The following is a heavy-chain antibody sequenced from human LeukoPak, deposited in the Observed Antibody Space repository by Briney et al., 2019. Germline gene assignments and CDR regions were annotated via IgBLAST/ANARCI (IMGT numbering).Heavy chain of an antibody. D-gene: IGHD3-22*01. CDR1: GFSFSSFA. CDR3: AKSRGAISDVFDI. J-gene: IGHJ3*02. V-gene: IGHV3-23*01. Sequence: PGGSLRLSCAAAGFSFSSFAMSWVRQAQGKGLEWVSGISTSGGSTYYADSVKGRFTTSRDNSKNTLYVQMSSLRAEDTAEYYCAKSRGAISDVFDIWGQGTMVTVSA. CDR2: ISTSGGST.